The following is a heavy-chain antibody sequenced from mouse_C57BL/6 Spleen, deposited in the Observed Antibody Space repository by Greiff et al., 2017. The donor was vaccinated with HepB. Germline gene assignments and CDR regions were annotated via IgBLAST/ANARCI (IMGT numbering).Heavy chain of an antibody. CDR3: ARFLDGYPYFDY. D-gene: IGHD2-3*01. J-gene: IGHJ2*01. CDR1: GYTFTSYW. Sequence: VQLQQSGAELVMPGASVKLSCKASGYTFTSYWMHWVKQRPGQGLEWIGEIDPSDSYTNYNQKFKGKSTLTVDKSSSTAYMQLSSLTSEDSAVYYCARFLDGYPYFDYWGQGTTLTVSS. V-gene: IGHV1-69*01. CDR2: IDPSDSYT.